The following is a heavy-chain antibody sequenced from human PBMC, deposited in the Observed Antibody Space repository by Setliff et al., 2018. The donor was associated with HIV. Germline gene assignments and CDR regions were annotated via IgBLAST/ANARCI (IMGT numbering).Heavy chain of an antibody. CDR1: GGSISSYY. CDR2: IYTSGST. V-gene: IGHV4-4*07. J-gene: IGHJ5*02. Sequence: PSETLSLTCTVSGGSISSYYGSWIRQPAGKGLEGIGRIYTSGSTNYNPSLKSRVTMSVDTSKNLFSLKLSSVAAADTAFYYCASDSRIWYLNGDDWFDPWGQGTLVTV. D-gene: IGHD6-13*01. CDR3: ASDSRIWYLNGDDWFDP.